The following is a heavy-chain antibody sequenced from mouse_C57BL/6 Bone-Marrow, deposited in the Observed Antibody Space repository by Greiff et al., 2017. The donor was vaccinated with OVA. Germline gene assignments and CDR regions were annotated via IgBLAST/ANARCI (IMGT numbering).Heavy chain of an antibody. CDR3: ARLRTTVVATRYFDY. CDR2: IYPRSGNT. CDR1: GYTFTSYG. Sequence: VQLQQSGAELARPGASVKLSCKASGYTFTSYGISWVKQRTGQGLEWIGEIYPRSGNTYYNEKFKGKATLTADKSSSTAYMELRSLTSEDSAVYFCARLRTTVVATRYFDYWGQGTTLTVSS. V-gene: IGHV1-81*01. J-gene: IGHJ2*01. D-gene: IGHD1-1*01.